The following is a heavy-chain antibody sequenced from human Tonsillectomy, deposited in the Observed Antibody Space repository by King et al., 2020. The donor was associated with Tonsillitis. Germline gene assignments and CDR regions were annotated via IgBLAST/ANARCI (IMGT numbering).Heavy chain of an antibody. D-gene: IGHD3-22*01. Sequence: HVQLVESGGGVVQPGRSLRLSCAASGFTFSNYGMHWVRPAPGKGLEWLAGIWYDGINKYYADSVKGRFTISRDNSKNTLYLQMNSLIAEDTAVYYCAREYYYDTQGWDYWGQGTLVTVSS. CDR1: GFTFSNYG. J-gene: IGHJ4*02. V-gene: IGHV3-33*01. CDR3: AREYYYDTQGWDY. CDR2: IWYDGINK.